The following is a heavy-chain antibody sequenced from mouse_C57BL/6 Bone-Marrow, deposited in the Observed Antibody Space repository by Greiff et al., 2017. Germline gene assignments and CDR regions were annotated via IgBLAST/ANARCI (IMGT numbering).Heavy chain of an antibody. CDR3: ARAPQFYYGSSSFAY. CDR2: IYIGNGYT. Sequence: EVQRVESGAELVRPGSSVKMSCKTSGYTFTSYGINWVKQRPGQGLEWIGYIYIGNGYTEYNEKFKGKATLTSDTSSSTAYMQLSSLTSEDSAIYFCARAPQFYYGSSSFAYWGQGTLVTVSA. D-gene: IGHD1-1*01. V-gene: IGHV1-58*01. J-gene: IGHJ3*01. CDR1: GYTFTSYG.